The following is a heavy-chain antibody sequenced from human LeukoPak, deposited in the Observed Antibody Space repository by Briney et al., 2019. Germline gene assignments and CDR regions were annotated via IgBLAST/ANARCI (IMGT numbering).Heavy chain of an antibody. CDR3: ASQSRGVTVTYLPN. CDR1: GGTFSSYA. CDR2: IIPILGIA. V-gene: IGHV1-69*04. D-gene: IGHD4-17*01. J-gene: IGHJ4*02. Sequence: SVKVSCKASGGTFSSYAISWVRQAPGQGLAWMGRIIPILGIANYAQKFQGRVTITADKSTSTAYMELSSLRSEDTAVYYCASQSRGVTVTYLPNWGQGTLVTVSS.